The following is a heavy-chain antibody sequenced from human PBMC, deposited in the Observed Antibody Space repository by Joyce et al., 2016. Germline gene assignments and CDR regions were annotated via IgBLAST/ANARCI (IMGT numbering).Heavy chain of an antibody. CDR2: ISPSNGNT. V-gene: IGHV1-18*01. CDR1: GYTFMTFG. D-gene: IGHD1-26*01. CDR3: ARGIGSGNYYNPRPPLDFHY. J-gene: IGHJ4*02. Sequence: HLVQSGVEVKKPGASVKVSCKISGYTFMTFGITWVRQAPGQGLEWMGWISPSNGNTNSAQKLQGRVTMTTDTSTSTAYMELRNLSSDDTAIYYCARGIGSGNYYNPRPPLDFHYWGQGTLVTVSS.